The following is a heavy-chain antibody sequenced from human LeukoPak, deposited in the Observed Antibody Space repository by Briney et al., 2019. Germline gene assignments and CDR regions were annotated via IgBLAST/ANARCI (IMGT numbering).Heavy chain of an antibody. CDR1: GFFLTSYA. J-gene: IGHJ5*02. D-gene: IGHD2-21*02. CDR3: VKEMTYGDGKWEFDL. V-gene: IGHV3-23*03. CDR2: LYADGSVT. Sequence: GGSLRLSCVGSGFFLTSYATSWVRLTPGKGLQWVAGLYADGSVTQYKDAVKGRFTISRDTSKNTLYLQMNSLRDDDTALYYCVKEMTYGDGKWEFDLWGQGTPVTVSS.